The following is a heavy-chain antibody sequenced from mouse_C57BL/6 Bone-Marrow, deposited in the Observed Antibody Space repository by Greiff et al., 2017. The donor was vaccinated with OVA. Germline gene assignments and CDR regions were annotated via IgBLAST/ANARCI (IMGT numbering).Heavy chain of an antibody. V-gene: IGHV5-9-1*02. CDR3: TRDAYDYDVAMDY. J-gene: IGHJ4*01. D-gene: IGHD2-4*01. CDR1: GFTFSSYA. CDR2: ISSGGDYI. Sequence: EVMLVESGEGLVKPGGSLKLSCAASGFTFSSYAMSWVRQTPEKRLEWVAYISSGGDYIYYADTVKGRFTISRDNARNTLYLQMSSLKSEDTAMYYCTRDAYDYDVAMDYWGQGTSVTVSS.